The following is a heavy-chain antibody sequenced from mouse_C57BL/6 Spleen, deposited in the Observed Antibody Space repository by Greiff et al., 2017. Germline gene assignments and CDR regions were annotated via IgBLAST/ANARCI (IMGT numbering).Heavy chain of an antibody. CDR2: IYPRDGST. Sequence: VQLQQSGPELVKPGASVKISCKASGYSFTDHTIHWMKQRPEQGLEWIGYIYPRDGSTKYNEKFKGKATLTADKSSSTAYMQLNSLTSEDSAVYFCARGLLRYAMDYWGQGTSVTVSS. J-gene: IGHJ4*01. V-gene: IGHV1-78*01. D-gene: IGHD2-10*01. CDR3: ARGLLRYAMDY. CDR1: GYSFTDHT.